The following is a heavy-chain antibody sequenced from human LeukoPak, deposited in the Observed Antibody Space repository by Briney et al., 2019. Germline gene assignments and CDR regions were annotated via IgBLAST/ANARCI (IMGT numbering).Heavy chain of an antibody. CDR1: GGFFSGYY. D-gene: IGHD4-17*01. V-gene: IGHV4-31*11. Sequence: PSETLSLTCAVYGGFFSGYYWSWIRQHPGKGLEWIGYIYYSGSTYYNPSLKSRVTISVDTSKNQFSLKLSSVTAADTAVYYCARDYGTNFDYWGQGTLVTVSS. CDR3: ARDYGTNFDY. CDR2: IYYSGST. J-gene: IGHJ4*02.